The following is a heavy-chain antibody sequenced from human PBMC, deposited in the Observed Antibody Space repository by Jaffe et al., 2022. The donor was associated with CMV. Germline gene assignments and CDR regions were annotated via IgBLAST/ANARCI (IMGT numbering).Heavy chain of an antibody. V-gene: IGHV3-48*03. D-gene: IGHD1-26*01. Sequence: EVQLVESGGGLVQPGGSLRLSCAASGFTFSSYEMNWVRQAPGKGLEWVSYISSSGSTIYYADSVKGRFTISRDNAKNSLYLQMNSLRAEDTAVYYCARDFPGGSPDAFDIWGQGTMVTVSS. CDR2: ISSSGSTI. J-gene: IGHJ3*02. CDR3: ARDFPGGSPDAFDI. CDR1: GFTFSSYE.